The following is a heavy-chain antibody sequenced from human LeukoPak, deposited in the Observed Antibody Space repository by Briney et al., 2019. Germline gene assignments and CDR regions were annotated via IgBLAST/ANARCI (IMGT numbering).Heavy chain of an antibody. CDR1: GFTFSSYA. CDR3: AREGYYDFWSGPLPLDY. D-gene: IGHD3-3*01. V-gene: IGHV3-64*01. CDR2: ISSNGGST. J-gene: IGHJ4*02. Sequence: GGSLRLSCAASGFTFSSYAMHWVRQAPGKGLEYFSAISSNGGSTYYANSVKGRFTISRDNSKNTLYHQMGSLRAEDMAVYYCAREGYYDFWSGPLPLDYWGQGTLVTVSS.